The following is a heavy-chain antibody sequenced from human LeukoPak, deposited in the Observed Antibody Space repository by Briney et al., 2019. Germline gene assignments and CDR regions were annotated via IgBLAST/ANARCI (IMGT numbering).Heavy chain of an antibody. CDR3: TRLIYDSSGYY. J-gene: IGHJ4*02. CDR2: IRSKANSYAT. CDR1: GFTFSGSA. D-gene: IGHD3-22*01. Sequence: GGSLRLSCAASGFTFSGSAMHWVRQASGKGLEWVGRIRSKANSYATAYAASVKGRFTISRDDSKNTAYLQMNSLKTEDTAVYYCTRLIYDSSGYYWGQGTLVTVSS. V-gene: IGHV3-73*01.